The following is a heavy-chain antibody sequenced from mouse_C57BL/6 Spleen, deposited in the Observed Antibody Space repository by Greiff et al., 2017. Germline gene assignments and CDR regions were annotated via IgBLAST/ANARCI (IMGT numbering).Heavy chain of an antibody. D-gene: IGHD1-1*01. CDR3: ACHNYGRSGFAD. Sequence: VQLQQPGAELVRPGSSVKLSCKASGYTFTSYWMHWVKQRPIQGLEGIGNIDPSDSEPHYNQKFKDKATLTVDKSSSTDYMQLSSLTSEDSAVYYCACHNYGRSGFADWGQGTLVTVSA. CDR2: IDPSDSEP. CDR1: GYTFTSYW. V-gene: IGHV1-52*01. J-gene: IGHJ3*01.